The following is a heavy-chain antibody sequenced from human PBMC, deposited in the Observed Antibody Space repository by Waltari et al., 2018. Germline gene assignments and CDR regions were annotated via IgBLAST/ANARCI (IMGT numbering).Heavy chain of an antibody. CDR1: GGSISSYY. D-gene: IGHD5-12*01. CDR2: IYYSGST. V-gene: IGHV4-59*01. CDR3: ARDYSGYDYRYWYFDL. J-gene: IGHJ2*01. Sequence: QVQLQESGPGLVKPSETLSLTCNVSGGSISSYYWSWIRQPPGKGLEWIGYIYYSGSTNYYASLKSRFTISVYTSKNQFSLKLIPVTAADTAVYYCARDYSGYDYRYWYFDLWGRGTLVTVSS.